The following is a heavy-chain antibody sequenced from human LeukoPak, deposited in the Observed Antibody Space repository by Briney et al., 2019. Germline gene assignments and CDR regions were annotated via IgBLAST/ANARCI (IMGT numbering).Heavy chain of an antibody. CDR3: AKDRVYCSGDSCYWDYYYYYMDV. CDR2: IRYDGGNK. V-gene: IGHV3-30*02. CDR1: GFTFSSYG. J-gene: IGHJ6*03. Sequence: PGGSLRLSCAASGFTFSSYGMHWVRQAPGKGLEWVAFIRYDGGNKYYEDSVKGRFIISRDNSKNTLYLQMNSLRAEDTAVYYCAKDRVYCSGDSCYWDYYYYYMDVWGKGTTVTVSS. D-gene: IGHD2-15*01.